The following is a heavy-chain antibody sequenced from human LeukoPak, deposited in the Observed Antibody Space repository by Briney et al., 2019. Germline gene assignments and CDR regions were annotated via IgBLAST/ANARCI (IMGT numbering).Heavy chain of an antibody. CDR2: IYYSGST. CDR1: GGSISSSSYY. J-gene: IGHJ6*03. V-gene: IGHV4-39*01. D-gene: IGHD1-26*01. CDR3: ARGPPRGATGYYMDV. Sequence: SETLSLTCTVSGGSISSSSYYWGWIRQPPGKGLEWTGSIYYSGSTYYNPSLKSRVTISVDTSKNQFSLKLSSVTAADTAVYYCARGPPRGATGYYMDVWGKGTTVTVSS.